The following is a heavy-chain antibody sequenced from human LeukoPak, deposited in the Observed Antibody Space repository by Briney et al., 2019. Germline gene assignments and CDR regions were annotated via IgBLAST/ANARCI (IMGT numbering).Heavy chain of an antibody. CDR3: ARVYYSNSYDYGYFDL. CDR2: IYYSGST. CDR1: GGSIRSYY. J-gene: IGHJ2*01. V-gene: IGHV4-59*01. Sequence: SETLPLTCTVSGGSIRSYYWSWIRQPAAKGLEGIAYIYYSGSTNYNPSLKSRVTISVDTSKNQFSLKLSSVTAADTAVYYCARVYYSNSYDYGYFDLWGRGTLVTVSS. D-gene: IGHD6-13*01.